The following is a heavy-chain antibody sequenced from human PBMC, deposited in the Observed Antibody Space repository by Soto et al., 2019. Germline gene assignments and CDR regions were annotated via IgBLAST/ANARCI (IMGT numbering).Heavy chain of an antibody. CDR3: ARSKHSSGWSADDFDY. CDR1: GGTFSSYA. CDR2: IIPIFGTA. D-gene: IGHD6-19*01. Sequence: ASVKVSCKASGGTFSSYAISWMRQAPGQGLEWMGGIIPIFGTANYAQKFQGRVTITADESTSTAYMELSSLRSEDTAVYYCARSKHSSGWSADDFDYWGQGTLVTVSS. J-gene: IGHJ4*02. V-gene: IGHV1-69*13.